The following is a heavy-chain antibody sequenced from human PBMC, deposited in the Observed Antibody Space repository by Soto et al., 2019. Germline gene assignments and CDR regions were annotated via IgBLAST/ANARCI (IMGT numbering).Heavy chain of an antibody. CDR2: IYPGDSDT. D-gene: IGHD3-22*01. Sequence: GESLKISCKGSGYSFTSYWIGWVRQMPGKGLEWMGIIYPGDSDTRYSPSFQGQVTISADKSISTAYLQWSSLKASDTAMYYCARVQGNYYDSSGYYYGLWFDPWGQGTLVTVSS. CDR3: ARVQGNYYDSSGYYYGLWFDP. V-gene: IGHV5-51*01. J-gene: IGHJ5*02. CDR1: GYSFTSYW.